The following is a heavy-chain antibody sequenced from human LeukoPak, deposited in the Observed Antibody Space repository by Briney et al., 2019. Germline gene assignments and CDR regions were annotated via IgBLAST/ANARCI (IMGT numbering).Heavy chain of an antibody. J-gene: IGHJ4*02. V-gene: IGHV1-2*02. CDR1: GYTFTGYY. CDR3: ATPEDRYCSGGSCYSNY. Sequence: ASVKVSCKASGYTFTGYYMHWVRQAPGQGLEWMGWINPNSGGTNYAQKFQGRVTMTRDTSISTAYMELSRLRSHDTAVYYCATPEDRYCSGGSCYSNYWGQGTLVTVSS. D-gene: IGHD2-15*01. CDR2: INPNSGGT.